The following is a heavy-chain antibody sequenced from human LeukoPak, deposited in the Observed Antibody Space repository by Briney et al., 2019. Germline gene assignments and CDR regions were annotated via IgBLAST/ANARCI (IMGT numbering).Heavy chain of an antibody. CDR1: GLTFSRNA. D-gene: IGHD3-10*01. Sequence: PGGSLRLSCSASGLTFSRNATHWVRQAPGKGLEYVSAISSNGGSTYYADSVKGRFTISRDNSKNTLYLQMSSLRAEDTAVYYCVKDGSGSYYTYYFDYWGQGTLVTVSS. J-gene: IGHJ4*02. CDR2: ISSNGGST. V-gene: IGHV3-64D*06. CDR3: VKDGSGSYYTYYFDY.